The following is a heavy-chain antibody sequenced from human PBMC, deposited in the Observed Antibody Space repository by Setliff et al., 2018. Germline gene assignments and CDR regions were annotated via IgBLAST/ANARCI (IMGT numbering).Heavy chain of an antibody. J-gene: IGHJ5*02. D-gene: IGHD3-22*01. Sequence: ASVKVSCKASGYTFTNYGIAWVRQAPGQGLEWMGWIRPHNGNTAYAQKFQDRVILTTDPSTTTVYMELRSLRSDDTAVYYCARGIYYFDIMGDPWGQGTLVTVSS. CDR3: ARGIYYFDIMGDP. V-gene: IGHV1-18*01. CDR1: GYTFTNYG. CDR2: IRPHNGNT.